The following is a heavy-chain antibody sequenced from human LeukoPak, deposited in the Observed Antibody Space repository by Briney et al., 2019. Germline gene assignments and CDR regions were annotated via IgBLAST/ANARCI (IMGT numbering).Heavy chain of an antibody. CDR3: ATGARYFEY. CDR1: GFTFSSYW. V-gene: IGHV3-7*01. D-gene: IGHD3-10*01. Sequence: PGGSLRLSCAASGFTFSSYWMSWVRQAPGKGLEWVANIKQDGSEKYYVDSVKGRFTISRDNAKNSLYLLMNSLRADDTAVYYCATGARYFEYWGQGTLVTVSS. J-gene: IGHJ4*02. CDR2: IKQDGSEK.